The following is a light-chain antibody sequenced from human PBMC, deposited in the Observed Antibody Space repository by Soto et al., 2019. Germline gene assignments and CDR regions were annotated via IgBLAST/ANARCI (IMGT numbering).Light chain of an antibody. CDR3: QQYGSSPPRT. CDR2: GAS. CDR1: QSVSSS. Sequence: EIVLTQSPATLSLSPGERATLSRRASQSVSSSLAWYQQKPGQAPRLLIYGASSRATGIPGRFSGSGSGTDFTLTISRLEPEDFAVYYCQQYGSSPPRTFGQGTKVDIK. J-gene: IGKJ1*01. V-gene: IGKV3-20*01.